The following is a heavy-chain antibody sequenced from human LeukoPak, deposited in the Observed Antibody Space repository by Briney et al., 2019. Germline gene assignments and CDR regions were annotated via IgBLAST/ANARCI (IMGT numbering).Heavy chain of an antibody. V-gene: IGHV1-69*05. Sequence: ASVKVSCEASGGTFSSYAISWVRQAPGQGLEWMGGIIPIFGTANYAQKFQGRVTITTDESTSTAYMELSSLRSEDTAVYYCARAPCSSTSCYVFAWFDPWGQGTLVTVSS. J-gene: IGHJ5*02. CDR1: GGTFSSYA. D-gene: IGHD2-2*01. CDR2: IIPIFGTA. CDR3: ARAPCSSTSCYVFAWFDP.